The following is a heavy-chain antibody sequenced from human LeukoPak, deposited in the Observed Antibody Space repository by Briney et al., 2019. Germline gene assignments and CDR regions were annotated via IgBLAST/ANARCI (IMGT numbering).Heavy chain of an antibody. J-gene: IGHJ4*02. V-gene: IGHV3-30*04. CDR2: ISYDGKNK. CDR3: ARQSPLGYCSGGSCLKTYYFDY. Sequence: PGGSLRLSCAASGFTFSSYAMHWVRQAPGKGLEWVAIISYDGKNKYYADSVKGRFTVSRDNSKNTLYLQMNSLRAEDTAVYYCARQSPLGYCSGGSCLKTYYFDYWGQGTLVTVSS. D-gene: IGHD2-15*01. CDR1: GFTFSSYA.